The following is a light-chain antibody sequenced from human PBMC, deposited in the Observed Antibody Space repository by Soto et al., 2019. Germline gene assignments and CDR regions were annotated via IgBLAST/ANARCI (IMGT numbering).Light chain of an antibody. CDR3: LQHNSYPLT. CDR1: QDISSW. Sequence: LGARDAITCRASQDISSWVAWYQQKPGKAPKLLISAASSLESGVPSRFSGSGSGTEFTLTISSLQPEDFATYYCLQHNSYPLTFGGGTKV. CDR2: AAS. J-gene: IGKJ4*01. V-gene: IGKV1-17*03.